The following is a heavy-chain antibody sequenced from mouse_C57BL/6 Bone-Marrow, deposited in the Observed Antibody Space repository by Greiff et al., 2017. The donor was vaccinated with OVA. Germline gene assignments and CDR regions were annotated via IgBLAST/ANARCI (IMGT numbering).Heavy chain of an antibody. CDR3: AKDDDDDGTWFAY. CDR2: IDPSDSYT. J-gene: IGHJ3*01. Sequence: QVQLQQPGAELVMPGASVKLSCKASGYTFTSYWMHWVKQRPGQGLEWIGEIDPSDSYTNYNQKFKGKSTLTVDKSSSTAYLQLSSLTSEDSAVDYGAKDDDDDGTWFAYWGQGTLVTVSA. V-gene: IGHV1-69*01. D-gene: IGHD2-4*01. CDR1: GYTFTSYW.